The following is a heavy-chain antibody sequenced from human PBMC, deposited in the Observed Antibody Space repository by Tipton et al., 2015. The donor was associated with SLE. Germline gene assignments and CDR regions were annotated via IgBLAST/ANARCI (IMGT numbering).Heavy chain of an antibody. CDR1: STSISNSDHY. CDR2: IYYRASI. D-gene: IGHD6-6*01. Sequence: TLSLTCTVSSTSISNSDHYWGWVRQAPGEGLEWIGNIYYRASIYYNPSLKSRLTISLDTSKNQFSLKLNSVTAADTAVYYCARDRGIAARPSYYYHYMAVWGKGTTVTVPS. CDR3: ARDRGIAARPSYYYHYMAV. V-gene: IGHV4-39*07. J-gene: IGHJ6*03.